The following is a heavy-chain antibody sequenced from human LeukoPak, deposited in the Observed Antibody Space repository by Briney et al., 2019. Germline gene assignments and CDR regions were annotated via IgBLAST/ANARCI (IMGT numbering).Heavy chain of an antibody. Sequence: GGSLRLSCAGSGFTVSTYSTNWVRRAPGKGLEWLLYISSTSSTIYYADTVEGRFTISTDNAKNSLDLQKNRLRDKDTHLYYCASPTVICAFEIWGQGTMVTVSS. CDR3: ASPTVICAFEI. CDR1: GFTVSTYS. V-gene: IGHV3-48*02. J-gene: IGHJ3*02. CDR2: ISSTSSTI. D-gene: IGHD3-10*01.